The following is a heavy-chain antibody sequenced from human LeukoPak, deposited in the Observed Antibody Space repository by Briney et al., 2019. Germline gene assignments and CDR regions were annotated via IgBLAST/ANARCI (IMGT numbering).Heavy chain of an antibody. D-gene: IGHD1-26*01. CDR1: GFTFSSYA. CDR3: AKDMGSGSLGGYFDY. CDR2: ISWNSGSI. V-gene: IGHV3-9*01. Sequence: PGRSLRLSCAASGFTFSSYAMSWVRQAPGKGLEWVSGISWNSGSIGYADSVKGRFTISRDNAKNSLYLQMNSLRAEDTALYYCAKDMGSGSLGGYFDYWGQGTLVTVSS. J-gene: IGHJ4*02.